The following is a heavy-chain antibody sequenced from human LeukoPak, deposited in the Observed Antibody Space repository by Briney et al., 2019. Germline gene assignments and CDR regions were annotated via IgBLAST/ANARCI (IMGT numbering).Heavy chain of an antibody. Sequence: GGPLRLSCAASGSTFSSYAMSWVRQAPGKGLEWVSSISGNSGSTYYADSVKGRFTISRDNSKNTVYLQMNSLRAEDTAVYYCAKVSAWAMVGATYFDYWGQGTLVTVSS. CDR1: GSTFSSYA. V-gene: IGHV3-23*01. J-gene: IGHJ4*02. CDR2: ISGNSGST. D-gene: IGHD1-26*01. CDR3: AKVSAWAMVGATYFDY.